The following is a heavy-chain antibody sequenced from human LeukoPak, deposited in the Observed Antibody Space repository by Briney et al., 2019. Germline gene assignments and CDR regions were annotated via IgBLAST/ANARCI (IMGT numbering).Heavy chain of an antibody. J-gene: IGHJ4*02. Sequence: ASVKVSCKASGGTFSSYAISWVRQAPGQGLEWMGGIIPIFGTANYAQKFQGRVTITEDESTSTAYMELSSLRSEDTAVYYCASADTAMVPFDYWGQGTLVTVSS. CDR2: IIPIFGTA. D-gene: IGHD5-18*01. CDR3: ASADTAMVPFDY. V-gene: IGHV1-69*01. CDR1: GGTFSSYA.